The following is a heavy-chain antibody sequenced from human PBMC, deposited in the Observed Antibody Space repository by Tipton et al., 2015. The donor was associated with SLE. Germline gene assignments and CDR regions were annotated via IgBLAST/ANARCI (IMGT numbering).Heavy chain of an antibody. CDR2: IYHSTSA. CDR1: GYSISSGYY. J-gene: IGHJ4*02. Sequence: TLSLTCTVSGYSISSGYYWGWIRQPPGKGLEWIGSIYHSTSAYYKPSFKSRVTISIDTSKNQFSLNLSSVTAADTAVYYCARGRWQWLYYFDYWGQGTLVTVSS. V-gene: IGHV4-38-2*02. D-gene: IGHD6-19*01. CDR3: ARGRWQWLYYFDY.